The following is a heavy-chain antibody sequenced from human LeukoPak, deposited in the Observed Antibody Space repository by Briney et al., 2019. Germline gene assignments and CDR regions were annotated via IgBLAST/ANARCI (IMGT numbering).Heavy chain of an antibody. CDR2: IRQDGSEK. D-gene: IGHD5-12*01. CDR1: GFTFSSYW. V-gene: IGHV3-7*01. J-gene: IGHJ4*02. Sequence: GGSLRLSCAASGFTFSSYWMSWVRQAPGKGLEWVANIRQDGSEKYYVDSVKGRFTISRDNAKNSLYLQMNSLRAEDTAVYYCARTDRQYSGGTEDYWGQGTLVTVSS. CDR3: ARTDRQYSGGTEDY.